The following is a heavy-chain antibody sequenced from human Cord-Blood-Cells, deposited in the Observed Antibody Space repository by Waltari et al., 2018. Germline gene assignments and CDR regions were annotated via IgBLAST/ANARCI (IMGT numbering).Heavy chain of an antibody. CDR3: AKDRVAAAALDAFDI. CDR1: GFPFSRYA. D-gene: IGHD6-13*01. CDR2: ISGSGGIT. Sequence: EVQLLESGGGLVQPGGSLRLSCEASGFPFSRYAITWVRQAPGKGLEWVSAISGSGGITYYADSVKVRFTISRDNSKNTLYLQMNSLRAEDTAVYYCAKDRVAAAALDAFDIWGQGTMVTVSS. V-gene: IGHV3-23*01. J-gene: IGHJ3*02.